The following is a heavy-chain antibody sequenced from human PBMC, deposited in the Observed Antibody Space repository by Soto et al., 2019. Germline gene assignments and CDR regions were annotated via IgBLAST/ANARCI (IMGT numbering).Heavy chain of an antibody. CDR1: GGSISSSSYY. D-gene: IGHD6-13*01. CDR3: ARQEAAAPTYYFDY. V-gene: IGHV4-39*01. J-gene: IGHJ4*02. CDR2: IYYSGST. Sequence: SETLSLTCTVSGGSISSSSYYWGWIRQPPGKGLEWIGSIYYSGSTYYNPSLKSRVTISVDTSKNQFSLKLSSVTAADTAVYYCARQEAAAPTYYFDYWGQGTLVTVSS.